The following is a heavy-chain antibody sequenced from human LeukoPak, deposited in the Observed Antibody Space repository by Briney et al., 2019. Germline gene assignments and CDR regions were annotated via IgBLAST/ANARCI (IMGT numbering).Heavy chain of an antibody. V-gene: IGHV3-13*01. CDR2: IGTAGDT. J-gene: IGHJ3*02. D-gene: IGHD2-21*01. Sequence: GGSLRLSCAASGFTFSTYDMHWVRQVTGKGLEWVSAIGTAGDTYYPGSVKGRFTISRENAKNSLYLQMNSLRAGDTAVYYCARAPGGDCYDIWGQGTMVTVSS. CDR1: GFTFSTYD. CDR3: ARAPGGDCYDI.